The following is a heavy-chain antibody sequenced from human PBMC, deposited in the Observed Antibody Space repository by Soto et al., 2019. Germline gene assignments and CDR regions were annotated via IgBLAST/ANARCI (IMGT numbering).Heavy chain of an antibody. CDR2: INPNSGGT. CDR1: GYTFTGYY. D-gene: IGHD2-15*01. CDR3: ARARISSVVVAATPTFDY. Sequence: ASVKVSCKASGYTFTGYYMHWVRQAPGQGLEWMGWINPNSGGTNYAQKFQGWVTMTRDTSISTAYMELSRLRSDDTAVYYCARARISSVVVAATPTFDYWGQGTLVTVSS. J-gene: IGHJ4*02. V-gene: IGHV1-2*04.